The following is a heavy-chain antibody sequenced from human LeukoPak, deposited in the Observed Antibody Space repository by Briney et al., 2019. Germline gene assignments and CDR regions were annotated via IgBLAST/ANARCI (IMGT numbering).Heavy chain of an antibody. CDR2: IIPIFGTA. D-gene: IGHD1-26*01. V-gene: IGHV1-69*05. J-gene: IGHJ4*02. CDR1: GGTFSSYA. Sequence: SVKVSCKASGGTFSSYAISWVRQAPGQGREWMGGIIPIFGTANYAQKFQGRVTITTDESTSTAYMELSSLRSEDTAVYYCARFIGSYGTYYFDYWGQGTLVTVSS. CDR3: ARFIGSYGTYYFDY.